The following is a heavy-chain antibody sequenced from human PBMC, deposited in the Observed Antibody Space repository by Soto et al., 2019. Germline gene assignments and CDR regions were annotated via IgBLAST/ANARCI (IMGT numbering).Heavy chain of an antibody. CDR1: GGSFSGYY. V-gene: IGHV4-34*01. D-gene: IGHD2-15*01. CDR2: INHSGST. Sequence: QVQLQQWGAGLLKPSETLSLTCAVYGGSFSGYYWSWIRQPPGKGLEWIGEINHSGSTNYNPSPKSRVTISVDTSKNQFSLKLSSVTAADTAVYYCERWRHTLGYCSGGSCQADYYYYYMDVWGKGTTVTVSS. CDR3: ERWRHTLGYCSGGSCQADYYYYYMDV. J-gene: IGHJ6*03.